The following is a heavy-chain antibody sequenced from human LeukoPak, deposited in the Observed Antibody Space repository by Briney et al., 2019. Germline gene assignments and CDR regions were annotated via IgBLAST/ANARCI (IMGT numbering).Heavy chain of an antibody. V-gene: IGHV4-59*12. CDR1: GGSISSYY. CDR2: IYYSGST. J-gene: IGHJ6*03. D-gene: IGHD3-16*01. CDR3: ARMLIAGDYMDV. Sequence: SETLSLTCTVSGGSISSYYWSWIRQPPGKGLEWIGYIYYSGSTNYNPSLKSRVTMSVDTSKNQFSLKLSSVTAADTAVYYCARMLIAGDYMDVWGKGTTVTVSS.